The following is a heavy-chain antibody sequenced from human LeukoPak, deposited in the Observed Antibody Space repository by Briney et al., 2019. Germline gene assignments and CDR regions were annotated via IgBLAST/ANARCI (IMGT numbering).Heavy chain of an antibody. CDR1: GFTFSSYW. J-gene: IGHJ4*02. V-gene: IGHV3-74*01. CDR2: INSDGTT. CDR3: ARDPIIIVPAALDY. Sequence: SGGSLRLSCAASGFTFSSYWMHWVRQVPGKGLVWVSRINSDGTTSYADSVKGRFTISRDNVKNTLYLQMNSLRAEDTAVYYCARDPIIIVPAALDYWGQGTLVTVSS. D-gene: IGHD2-2*01.